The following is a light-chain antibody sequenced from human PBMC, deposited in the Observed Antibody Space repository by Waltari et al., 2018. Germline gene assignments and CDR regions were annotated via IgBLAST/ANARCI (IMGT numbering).Light chain of an antibody. J-gene: IGLJ2*01. CDR1: GGHSNFA. V-gene: IGLV4-69*01. Sequence: QPVLTQSPSASASLGASVKLTCTLSGGHSNFAIAWHQQHQGRAPRYLMSVNSDGSHRQGDGIPYRFSGYSSGAERYLTISNLQSEDEADYYCHTCDTGIRVFGGGTRLTVL. CDR3: HTCDTGIRV. CDR2: VNSDGSH.